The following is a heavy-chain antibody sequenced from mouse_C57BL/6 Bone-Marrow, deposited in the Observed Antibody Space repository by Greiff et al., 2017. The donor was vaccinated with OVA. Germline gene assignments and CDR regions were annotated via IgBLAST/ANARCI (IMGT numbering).Heavy chain of an antibody. V-gene: IGHV1-81*01. J-gene: IGHJ3*01. D-gene: IGHD1-1*01. CDR3: ARGGGYYYGGFAY. CDR2: IYPRSGNT. Sequence: VQLQQSGAELARPGASVKLSCKASGYTFTSYGISWVKQRTGQGLEWIGEIYPRSGNTYYNEKFKCKATLTADKSSSTAYMELRSLTSEDSAVYFCARGGGYYYGGFAYWGQGTLVTVSA. CDR1: GYTFTSYG.